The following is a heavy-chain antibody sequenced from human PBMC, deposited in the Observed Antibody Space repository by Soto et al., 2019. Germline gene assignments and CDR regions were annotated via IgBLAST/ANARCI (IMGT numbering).Heavy chain of an antibody. V-gene: IGHV1-69*02. CDR2: IIPILGIA. D-gene: IGHD3-22*01. Sequence: QVQLVQCGAEVKKPGSSVKVSCKASGGTFSSYTISWVRQAPGQGLEWMGRIIPILGIANYAQKFQGRVTITTDKSTSTAYMELSSLRSEDTAVYYGASRYDSSDYWGQGTLVTVSS. CDR1: GGTFSSYT. J-gene: IGHJ4*02. CDR3: ASRYDSSDY.